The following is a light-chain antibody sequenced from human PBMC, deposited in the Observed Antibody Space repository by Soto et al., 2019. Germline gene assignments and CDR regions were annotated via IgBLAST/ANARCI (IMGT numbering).Light chain of an antibody. J-gene: IGLJ2*01. CDR1: DSNIGSYA. CDR2: TNN. Sequence: QTVVTQPPSASGTPGQRVTISCFGSDSNIGSYAVNWYQQFPGTAPKLLIYTNNQRHSGVPDRFSGSKSATSASLTISGLQSEDEAHYYCASWQDSLGTVLFGGGTKVTVL. V-gene: IGLV1-44*01. CDR3: ASWQDSLGTVL.